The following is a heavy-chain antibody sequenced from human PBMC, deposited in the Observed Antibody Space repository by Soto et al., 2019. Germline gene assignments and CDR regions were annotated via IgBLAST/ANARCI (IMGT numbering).Heavy chain of an antibody. CDR1: GFTFSSYA. J-gene: IGHJ4*02. D-gene: IGHD1-26*01. CDR3: AKYDHVAVLGADFDY. V-gene: IGHV3-23*01. CDR2: ISGSGGST. Sequence: PGGSLRLSCAASGFTFSSYAMSWVRQAPGKGLEWGSAISGSGGSTYYADSVKGRFTISRDNSKNTLYLQMNSLRAEDTAVYYCAKYDHVAVLGADFDYWGQGTLVTVSS.